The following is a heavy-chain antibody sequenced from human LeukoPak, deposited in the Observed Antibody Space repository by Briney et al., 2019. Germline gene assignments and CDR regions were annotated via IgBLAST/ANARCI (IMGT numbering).Heavy chain of an antibody. Sequence: ASVKVSCKVSGYTLTELSMHWVRQAPGKGLEWMGGFDPEDGETIYAQKFQGRVTMTEDTSTDTAYMELSSLRSEDMAVYYCATGRDSSGYYYSARYYFDYWGQGTLVTVSS. D-gene: IGHD3-22*01. CDR2: FDPEDGET. CDR3: ATGRDSSGYYYSARYYFDY. J-gene: IGHJ4*02. V-gene: IGHV1-24*01. CDR1: GYTLTELS.